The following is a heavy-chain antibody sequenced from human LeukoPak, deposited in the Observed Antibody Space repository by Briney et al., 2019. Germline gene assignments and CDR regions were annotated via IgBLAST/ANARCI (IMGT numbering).Heavy chain of an antibody. CDR1: GGSITRGYYY. J-gene: IGHJ4*02. V-gene: IGHV4-30-4*01. Sequence: SETLSLTCTLSGGSITRGYYYSSWLRQPPGKGLEWIGYIYSSGSTYYNPSLKSRLSISADTSKNQFSLKLSSVTAADTAVYYCARKRASEGDFDYWGQGTLVTVSS. D-gene: IGHD2-2*01. CDR2: IYSSGST. CDR3: ARKRASEGDFDY.